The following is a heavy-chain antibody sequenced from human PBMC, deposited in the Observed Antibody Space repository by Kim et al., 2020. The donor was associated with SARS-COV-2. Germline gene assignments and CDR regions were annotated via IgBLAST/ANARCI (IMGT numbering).Heavy chain of an antibody. CDR3: ARDRSSGGRIFRVRDI. CDR2: ISRSSRDI. CDR1: GFDFSSYT. J-gene: IGHJ1*01. D-gene: IGHD6-19*01. V-gene: IGHV3-21*06. Sequence: GGSLRLSCAASGFDFSSYTMTWVRQAPGEGLQWVSCISRSSRDIYYADSVKGRFTISRDNVKNLLYLEMNSLTAEDTALYFCARDRSSGGRIFRVRDIGAQGTRVPVS.